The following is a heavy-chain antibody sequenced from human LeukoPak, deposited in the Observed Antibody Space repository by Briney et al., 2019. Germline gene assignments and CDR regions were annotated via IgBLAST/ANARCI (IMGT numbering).Heavy chain of an antibody. CDR2: ITSSGDAT. Sequence: PGGSLRLSXVASGFTFNIYSMSWVRQAPGKGLEWVSSITSSGDATFYADSVKDNFTISRDNSRSTLYLQMSRLRAEDTAVYYCAKDRPNYHESNGHYYRLNGDSWGQGTLVTVSS. J-gene: IGHJ5*01. CDR1: GFTFNIYS. D-gene: IGHD3-22*01. CDR3: AKDRPNYHESNGHYYRLNGDS. V-gene: IGHV3-23*01.